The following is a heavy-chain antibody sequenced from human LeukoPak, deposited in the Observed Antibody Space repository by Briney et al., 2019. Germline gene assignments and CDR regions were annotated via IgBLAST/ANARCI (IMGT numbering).Heavy chain of an antibody. V-gene: IGHV1-69*13. CDR2: IIPIFGTA. CDR1: GGTFSSYA. CDR3: ARDGGDGAAAETMPFDP. D-gene: IGHD6-13*01. Sequence: SVKVSCKASGGTFSSYAISWVRQAPGQGLEWMGGIIPIFGTANYAQKFQGRVTITADESTSTAYMELSSLRSEDMAVYYCARDGGDGAAAETMPFDPWGQGTLVTVSS. J-gene: IGHJ5*02.